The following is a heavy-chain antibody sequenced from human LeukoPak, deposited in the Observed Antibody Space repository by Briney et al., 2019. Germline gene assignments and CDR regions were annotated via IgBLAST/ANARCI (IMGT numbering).Heavy chain of an antibody. D-gene: IGHD3-10*01. CDR3: ARDGITMRILEY. J-gene: IGHJ4*02. Sequence: PGGSLRLSCAASGFTFSSYGMSWVRQAPGKGLGWVSAISGSGGSTYYADSVKGRFTISRDNAKNSLYLQMDSLRAEDTAVYYCARDGITMRILEYWGQGTLVTVSS. CDR1: GFTFSSYG. V-gene: IGHV3-23*01. CDR2: ISGSGGST.